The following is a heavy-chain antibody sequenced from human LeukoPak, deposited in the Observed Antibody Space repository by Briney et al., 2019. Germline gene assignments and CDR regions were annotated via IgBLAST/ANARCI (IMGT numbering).Heavy chain of an antibody. V-gene: IGHV5-51*01. CDR2: IYPGDSDT. CDR3: ARRYSGYEYFEY. CDR1: GYIFTSYW. Sequence: GASLQISCKGSGYIFTSYWIGWVRQLPGKGLEWMGIIYPGDSDTRYSPSFQGQVTISADKSINTAYLHWSSLKASDTAMYYCARRYSGYEYFEYWGQGTLVTVSS. D-gene: IGHD5-12*01. J-gene: IGHJ4*02.